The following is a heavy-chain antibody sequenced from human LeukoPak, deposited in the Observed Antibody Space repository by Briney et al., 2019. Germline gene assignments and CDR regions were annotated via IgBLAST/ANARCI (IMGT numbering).Heavy chain of an antibody. V-gene: IGHV3-30*04. J-gene: IGHJ4*02. CDR2: ISYDGSNK. CDR1: GFTFSSYA. Sequence: GGSLRLSCAASGFTFSSYAMHWVRQAPGKGLEWVPVISYDGSNKYYADSVKGRFTISRDNSKNTLYLQMNSLRAEDTAVYYCARDRGSEYGDYEDYFDYWGQGTLVTVSS. CDR3: ARDRGSEYGDYEDYFDY. D-gene: IGHD4-17*01.